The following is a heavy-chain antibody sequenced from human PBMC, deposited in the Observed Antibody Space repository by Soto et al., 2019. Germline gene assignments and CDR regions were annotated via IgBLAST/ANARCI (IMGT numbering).Heavy chain of an antibody. J-gene: IGHJ4*02. V-gene: IGHV4-31*03. CDR3: ARGTLV. CDR1: VGSIGSGGYW. D-gene: IGHD2-2*01. CDR2: VSYTGNT. Sequence: QVQLQESGPGLMQPSQTLSLTCTVSVGSIGSGGYWWSWIRQHPGRGLEWIGFVSYTGNTQYNPSLKSRVNISVDTSTKQFPLKLSSVTAADTAVYYCARGTLVWRQGILVIVSS.